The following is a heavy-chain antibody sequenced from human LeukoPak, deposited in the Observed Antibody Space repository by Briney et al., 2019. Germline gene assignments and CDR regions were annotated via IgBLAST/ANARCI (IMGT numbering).Heavy chain of an antibody. J-gene: IGHJ4*02. CDR3: ARDDSVAGTGFDY. CDR1: GFTFSSYE. CDR2: ISSSGSTI. D-gene: IGHD6-19*01. V-gene: IGHV3-48*03. Sequence: GGSLRLSCAASGFTFSSYEMNWVRQAPGRGLEWVSYISSSGSTIYYADSVKGRFTISRDNAKNSLYLQMNSLRAEDTAVYYCARDDSVAGTGFDYWGQGTLVTVSS.